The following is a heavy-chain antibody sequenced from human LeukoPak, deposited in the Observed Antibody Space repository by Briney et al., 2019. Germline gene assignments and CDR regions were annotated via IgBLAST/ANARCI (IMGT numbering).Heavy chain of an antibody. J-gene: IGHJ5*02. CDR2: IFSGGIT. Sequence: GGSLRLSCAASGFTVSSNYMTWVRQAPGKGLEWVSVIFSGGITYYADSVKGRFTISRDNSKNTLYLQMNSLRAEDTAAYYCATQRVAPAARSPFDPWGQGTLVTVSS. CDR3: ATQRVAPAARSPFDP. CDR1: GFTVSSNY. D-gene: IGHD2-2*01. V-gene: IGHV3-66*01.